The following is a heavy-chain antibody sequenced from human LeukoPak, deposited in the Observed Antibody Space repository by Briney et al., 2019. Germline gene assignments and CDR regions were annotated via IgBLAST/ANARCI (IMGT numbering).Heavy chain of an antibody. V-gene: IGHV3-30*18. D-gene: IGHD2-21*02. CDR3: AKAMTRLLGAFDI. CDR1: GFTFSSYG. Sequence: GGSLRLPCAASGFTFSSYGMHWVRQAPGKGLEWVAVISYDGSNKYYADSVKGRFTISRDNSKNTLYLQMNSLRAEDTAVYYCAKAMTRLLGAFDIWGQGTMVTVSS. J-gene: IGHJ3*02. CDR2: ISYDGSNK.